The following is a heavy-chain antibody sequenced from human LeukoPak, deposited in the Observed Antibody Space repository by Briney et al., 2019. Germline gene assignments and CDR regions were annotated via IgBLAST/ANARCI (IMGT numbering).Heavy chain of an antibody. V-gene: IGHV3-30-3*01. Sequence: GGSLRLSCAASGFTFSSYAMHRVRQAPGKGLEWVAVISYDGSNKYYADSVKGRFTISRDNSKNTLYLQMNSLRAEDTAVYYCARDPSIVATIHDYWGQGTLVTVSS. D-gene: IGHD5-12*01. CDR2: ISYDGSNK. J-gene: IGHJ4*02. CDR3: ARDPSIVATIHDY. CDR1: GFTFSSYA.